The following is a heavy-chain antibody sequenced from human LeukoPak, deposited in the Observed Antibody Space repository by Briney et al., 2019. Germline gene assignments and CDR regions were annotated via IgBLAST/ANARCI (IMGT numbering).Heavy chain of an antibody. Sequence: PGGSLRLSCAASGFTFDDYAMHWVRQAPGKGLEWVSAINWNSGNIVYADSVKGRFTISRDNAKNSLYLQMNSLRAEDTAVYYCARVEETLTTAAIIRKYDYNYYYMDVWGKGTTVTVSS. V-gene: IGHV3-9*01. J-gene: IGHJ6*03. CDR3: ARVEETLTTAAIIRKYDYNYYYMDV. CDR2: INWNSGNI. CDR1: GFTFDDYA. D-gene: IGHD4-11*01.